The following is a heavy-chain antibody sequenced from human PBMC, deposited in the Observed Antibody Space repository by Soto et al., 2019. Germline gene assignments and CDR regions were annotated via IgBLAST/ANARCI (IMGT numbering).Heavy chain of an antibody. CDR2: ISGGGGSS. D-gene: IGHD2-15*01. CDR3: TKGGCSGGSCYPLDF. CDR1: GFTFSGYA. Sequence: GGSLRLSCTASGFTFSGYAMSWVRQAPGKGLEWVSTISGGGGSSYHADSVKGRFTISRDNSENTLYLRMNSLRAEDTAVYYCTKGGCSGGSCYPLDFWGQGTLVTVSS. J-gene: IGHJ4*02. V-gene: IGHV3-23*01.